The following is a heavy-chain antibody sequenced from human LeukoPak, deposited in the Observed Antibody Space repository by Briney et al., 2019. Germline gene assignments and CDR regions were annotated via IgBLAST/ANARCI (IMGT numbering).Heavy chain of an antibody. D-gene: IGHD4/OR15-4a*01. CDR1: GGSISSGGYY. CDR2: IYYSGST. CDR3: ARDRDGAGFDP. Sequence: SQTLPLTCTVSGGSISSGGYYWSWIRQHPGKGLEWIGYIYYSGSTYYNPSLKSRVTISVDTSKNQFSLKLSSVTAADTAVYYCARDRDGAGFDPWGQGTLVTVSS. V-gene: IGHV4-31*03. J-gene: IGHJ5*02.